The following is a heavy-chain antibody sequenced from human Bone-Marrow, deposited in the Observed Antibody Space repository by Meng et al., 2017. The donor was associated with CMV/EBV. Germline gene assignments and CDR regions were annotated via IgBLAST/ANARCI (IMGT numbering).Heavy chain of an antibody. Sequence: QVHVVGSGAEVRRPGASVKVSGKASGSTFTGYYRHWVRQAPGQGLELMGWINPNSGGTNYAQKFQGRVTMTRDTSISTAYMELSRLRSDDTAVYYCARDHWADIVLVPAALGWFDPWGQGTLVTVSS. CDR3: ARDHWADIVLVPAALGWFDP. J-gene: IGHJ5*02. CDR1: GSTFTGYY. CDR2: INPNSGGT. V-gene: IGHV1-2*02. D-gene: IGHD2-2*01.